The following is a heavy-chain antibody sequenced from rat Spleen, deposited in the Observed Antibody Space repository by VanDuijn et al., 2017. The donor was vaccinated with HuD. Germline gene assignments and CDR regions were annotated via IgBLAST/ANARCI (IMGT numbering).Heavy chain of an antibody. J-gene: IGHJ2*01. V-gene: IGHV5-58*01. CDR3: VRSVFDY. Sequence: EVQLVVSLGGLVQPGRSLKLSCVASGFPFSSSWLYWLRQAPGPGLAWVSSLTTDGGRPSYPASVKGRFTISRDHAKSTLYLQMDSLRSEDTATYYCVRSVFDYWGQGVMVTVSS. CDR2: LTTDGGRP. CDR1: GFPFSSSW.